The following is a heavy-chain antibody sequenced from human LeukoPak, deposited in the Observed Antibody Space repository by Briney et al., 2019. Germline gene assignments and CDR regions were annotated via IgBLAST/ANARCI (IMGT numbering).Heavy chain of an antibody. CDR2: INHSGST. V-gene: IGHV4-34*01. Sequence: SETLSLTCAVYGGPFSGYYWSWIRQPPGKGLEWIGEINHSGSTNYNPSLKSRVTISVDTSKNQFSLKLSSVTAADTAVYYCARGTAAFDWLPYYFDYWGQGTLVTVSS. D-gene: IGHD3-9*01. J-gene: IGHJ4*02. CDR1: GGPFSGYY. CDR3: ARGTAAFDWLPYYFDY.